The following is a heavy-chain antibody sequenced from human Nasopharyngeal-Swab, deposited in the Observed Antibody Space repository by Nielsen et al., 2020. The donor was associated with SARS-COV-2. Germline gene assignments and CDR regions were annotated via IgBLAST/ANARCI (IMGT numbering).Heavy chain of an antibody. J-gene: IGHJ4*02. CDR2: ISSSSSYI. Sequence: WIRQAPGKGLEWVSSISSSSSYIYYADSVKGRFTISRDNAKNSLYLQMNSLRAEDTAVYYCARDGEPELYYFDYWGQGTLVTVSS. V-gene: IGHV3-21*01. CDR3: ARDGEPELYYFDY. D-gene: IGHD1-14*01.